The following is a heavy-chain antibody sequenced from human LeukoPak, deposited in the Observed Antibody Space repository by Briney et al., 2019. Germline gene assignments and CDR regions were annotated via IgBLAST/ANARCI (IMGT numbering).Heavy chain of an antibody. CDR2: ISWNSGSI. CDR3: AKDAYSSGWYEDAFDI. Sequence: PGGSLRLSCAASGFTFDDYAMHWVRQAPGKGLEWVSGISWNSGSIGYADSVKGRFTISRDNAKNSLYLQMNSLRAEDTALYYCAKDAYSSGWYEDAFDIWGQGTMVTVSS. CDR1: GFTFDDYA. V-gene: IGHV3-9*01. J-gene: IGHJ3*02. D-gene: IGHD6-19*01.